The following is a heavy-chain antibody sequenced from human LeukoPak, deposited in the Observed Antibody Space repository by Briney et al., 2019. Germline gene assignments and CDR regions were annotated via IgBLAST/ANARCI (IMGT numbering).Heavy chain of an antibody. J-gene: IGHJ4*02. CDR2: IYYSGST. CDR1: GGSISSYY. V-gene: IGHV4-59*08. Sequence: SETLSLTCTVSGGSISSYYWSWIRQPPGKGLEWIGYIYYSGSTNYNPSLKSRVTISVDTSKNQFSLKLSSVTAADTAVYYCARLVGFGELPYFDYWGQGTLVTVSS. CDR3: ARLVGFGELPYFDY. D-gene: IGHD3-10*01.